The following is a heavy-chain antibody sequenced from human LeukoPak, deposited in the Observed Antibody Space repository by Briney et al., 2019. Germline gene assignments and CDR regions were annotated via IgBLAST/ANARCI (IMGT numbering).Heavy chain of an antibody. CDR3: AKDGFWSCTD. CDR1: GFTFSRNA. J-gene: IGHJ4*02. Sequence: PGGSLRLSCAAPGFTFSRNAIHWVRQGPGKGLEWVAYIAHHGFNTYYADSVKGRFTSSRDNSKRTLYLQMNSLRPDDTAVYYCAKDGFWSCTDWGQGTLVTVSS. CDR2: IAHHGFNT. V-gene: IGHV3-30*02. D-gene: IGHD2-8*02.